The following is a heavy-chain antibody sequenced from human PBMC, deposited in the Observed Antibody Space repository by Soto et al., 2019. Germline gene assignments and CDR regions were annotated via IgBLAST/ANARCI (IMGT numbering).Heavy chain of an antibody. CDR2: IVVGSGNT. V-gene: IGHV1-58*02. D-gene: IGHD3-3*01. J-gene: IGHJ5*02. CDR1: GFTFTTSG. Sequence: SVKVSCKASGFTFTTSGIHWVRQARGQGLEWMGWIVVGSGNTKYNQKFLERVTLTRDMATDTAYMDLRSLTSADTAIYYCAAVVPPSGILERLGLDPWGQGTLVTVSS. CDR3: AAVVPPSGILERLGLDP.